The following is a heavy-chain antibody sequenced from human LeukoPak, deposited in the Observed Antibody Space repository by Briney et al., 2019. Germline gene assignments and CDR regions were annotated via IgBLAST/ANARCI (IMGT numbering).Heavy chain of an antibody. J-gene: IGHJ4*02. CDR3: ARGGRHCGGDCYSYYFDY. Sequence: ASVTVSCKASGGTFSSYAISWVRQDPGQGLEWMGGIIPIFGTANYAQKFQGRVTITTDESTSTAYMELSSLRSEDTAVYYCARGGRHCGGDCYSYYFDYWGQGTLVTRSS. CDR1: GGTFSSYA. V-gene: IGHV1-69*05. CDR2: IIPIFGTA. D-gene: IGHD2-21*01.